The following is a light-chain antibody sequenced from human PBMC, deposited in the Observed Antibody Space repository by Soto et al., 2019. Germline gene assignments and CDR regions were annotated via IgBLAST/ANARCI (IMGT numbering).Light chain of an antibody. CDR1: QSVSSN. V-gene: IGKV3-15*01. CDR3: QQYNNWPPVT. J-gene: IGKJ2*01. Sequence: EIVMPQSPATLSVSPGERATLSCRASQSVSSNLAWYQQKPGQAPRLLIYGASTRATGIPARFSGSESWTEFTLTISSLQSEDFAVYYCQQYNNWPPVTFGQGTKLEIK. CDR2: GAS.